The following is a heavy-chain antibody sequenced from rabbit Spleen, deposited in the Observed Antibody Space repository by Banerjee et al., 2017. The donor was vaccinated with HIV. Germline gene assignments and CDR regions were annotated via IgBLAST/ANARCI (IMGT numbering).Heavy chain of an antibody. CDR3: ARDTGSSFSSYGMDL. CDR2: INMVTGKS. CDR1: GVSFNAKDV. V-gene: IGHV1S45*01. D-gene: IGHD8-1*01. Sequence: QEQLVESGGGLVQPEGSLTLTCKASGVSFNAKDVMCWVRQAPGKGLEWITCINMVTGKSVYASWAKGRFIMSRTSSTKVTLQMTSLTAADTATYFCARDTGSSFSSYGMDLWGQGTLVTVS. J-gene: IGHJ6*01.